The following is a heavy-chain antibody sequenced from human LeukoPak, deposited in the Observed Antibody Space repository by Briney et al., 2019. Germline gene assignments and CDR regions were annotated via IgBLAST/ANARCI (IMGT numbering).Heavy chain of an antibody. V-gene: IGHV3-74*01. D-gene: IGHD5-24*01. J-gene: IGHJ4*02. CDR1: GFTFGNYW. CDR3: ARGEDGLAYFDY. CDR2: INSDGSTT. Sequence: GGSLRLSCAASGFTFGNYWMHWVRQAPGKGLVWVSRINSDGSTTTYADSVKGRFTISRDNAKNTLYLQMNSLRAEDTAVYYCARGEDGLAYFDYWGQGTLVTVSS.